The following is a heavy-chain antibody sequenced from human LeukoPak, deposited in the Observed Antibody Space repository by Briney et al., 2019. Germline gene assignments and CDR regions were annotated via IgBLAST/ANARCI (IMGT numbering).Heavy chain of an antibody. CDR2: ISGSNSNI. V-gene: IGHV3-11*01. CDR3: ARDSQTHYNDNWFDH. CDR1: GFTFSDYY. J-gene: IGHJ5*02. Sequence: GGSLRLSCAASGFTFSDYYMSWIRQAPGKGLEWDSYISGSNSNIQYADSVKGRFTISRDNAKNALYLQMNSLRVEDTAVYYCARDSQTHYNDNWFDHWGQGTLVTVSS. D-gene: IGHD3-10*01.